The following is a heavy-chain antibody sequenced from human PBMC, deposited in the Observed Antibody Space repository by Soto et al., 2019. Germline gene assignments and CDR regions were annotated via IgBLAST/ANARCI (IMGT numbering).Heavy chain of an antibody. D-gene: IGHD6-13*01. CDR1: CGSISSGDYY. V-gene: IGHV4-30-4*01. J-gene: IGHJ4*02. CDR2: IYYSGST. CDR3: ARGGYSSSFWIDY. Sequence: SETMSLTCTVSCGSISSGDYYWSWIRQPPGKGLEWIGYIYYSGSTYYNPSLKSRVTISVDTSKNQFSLKLSSVTAADTAVYYCARGGYSSSFWIDYWGQGTLVTVSS.